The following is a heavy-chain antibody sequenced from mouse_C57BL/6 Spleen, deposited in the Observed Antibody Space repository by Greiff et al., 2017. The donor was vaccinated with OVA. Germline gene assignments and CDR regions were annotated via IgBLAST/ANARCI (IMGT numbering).Heavy chain of an antibody. D-gene: IGHD3-2*02. J-gene: IGHJ2*01. CDR2: IDPSDSYT. CDR1: GYTFTSYW. Sequence: QVQLQQPGAELVKPGASVKLSCKASGYTFTSYWMQWVKQRPGQGLEWIGEIDPSDSYTNYNQKFKGKATLTVDTSSSTAYMQLSSLTSEDSAVYYCARRESSGSYYWGQGTTLTVSS. CDR3: ARRESSGSYY. V-gene: IGHV1-50*01.